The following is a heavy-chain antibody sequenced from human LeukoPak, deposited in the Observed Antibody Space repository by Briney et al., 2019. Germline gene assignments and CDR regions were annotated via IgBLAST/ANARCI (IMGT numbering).Heavy chain of an antibody. D-gene: IGHD3-9*01. Sequence: GASVKVSCKASGYTFTGYYMHWVRQAPGQGLEWMGWINPNNGGTNYAQKFQGRVTMTRDTSISTAYMELSRPRSDDTAVYYCARGGTARSGILTGYRYYYYYMDVWGKGTTVTISS. J-gene: IGHJ6*03. CDR2: INPNNGGT. CDR3: ARGGTARSGILTGYRYYYYYMDV. V-gene: IGHV1-2*02. CDR1: GYTFTGYY.